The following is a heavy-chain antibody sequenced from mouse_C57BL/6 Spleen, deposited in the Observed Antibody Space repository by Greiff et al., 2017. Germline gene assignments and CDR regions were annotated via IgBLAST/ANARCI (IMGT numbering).Heavy chain of an antibody. Sequence: DVKLVESGGGLVKPGGSLKLSCAASGFTFSDYGMHWVRQAPEKGLEWVAYISSGSSTIYYADTVKGRFTISRDNAKNTLFLQMTSLRSEDTAMYYCARGGLITTVVATDYAMDYWGQGTSVTVSS. CDR1: GFTFSDYG. J-gene: IGHJ4*01. V-gene: IGHV5-17*01. D-gene: IGHD1-1*01. CDR2: ISSGSSTI. CDR3: ARGGLITTVVATDYAMDY.